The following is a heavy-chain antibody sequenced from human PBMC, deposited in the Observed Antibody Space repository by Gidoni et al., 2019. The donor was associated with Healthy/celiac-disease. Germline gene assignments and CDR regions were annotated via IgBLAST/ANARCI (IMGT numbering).Heavy chain of an antibody. CDR3: ARDRHSSSWYDYYYGMDV. CDR1: GFTFSSYG. J-gene: IGHJ6*02. D-gene: IGHD6-13*01. Sequence: QVQLVESGGGVVQPGRSLRLSCAASGFTFSSYGMHWVRQAPGKGLEWVAVIWYDGSNKYYADSVKGRFTISRDNSKNTLYLQMNSLRAEDTAVYYCARDRHSSSWYDYYYGMDVWGQGTTVTVSS. CDR2: IWYDGSNK. V-gene: IGHV3-33*01.